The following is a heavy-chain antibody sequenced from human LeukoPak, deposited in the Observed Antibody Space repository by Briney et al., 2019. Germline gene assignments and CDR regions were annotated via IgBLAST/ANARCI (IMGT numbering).Heavy chain of an antibody. D-gene: IGHD6-19*01. J-gene: IGHJ4*02. Sequence: PGGSLRLSCAASGFTFSSYAMSWVRQAPGKGLEWVSAISGSGGSTYYADSVKGRFTISRDNSKNTLYLQMNSLRAEDTAVYYCAEDQWQWLAADYWGQGTLVTVSS. CDR2: ISGSGGST. V-gene: IGHV3-23*01. CDR3: AEDQWQWLAADY. CDR1: GFTFSSYA.